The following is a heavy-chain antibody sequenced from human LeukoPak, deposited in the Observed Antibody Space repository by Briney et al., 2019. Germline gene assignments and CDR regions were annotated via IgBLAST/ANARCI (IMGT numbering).Heavy chain of an antibody. CDR3: ARGKGIAVSSFDS. CDR2: ISGGGTST. J-gene: IGHJ4*02. Sequence: GGSLRLSCAASGFTFSSYAMSWVHQAPGKGLEWVSGISGGGTSTYYADSVKGRFTISRDNSKNTMSLQMNSLRAEDTALYYCARGKGIAVSSFDSWGQGTLVTVSS. D-gene: IGHD6-19*01. CDR1: GFTFSSYA. V-gene: IGHV3-23*01.